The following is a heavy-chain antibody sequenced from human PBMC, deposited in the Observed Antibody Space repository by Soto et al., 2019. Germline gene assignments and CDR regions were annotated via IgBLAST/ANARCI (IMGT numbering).Heavy chain of an antibody. D-gene: IGHD2-21*01. J-gene: IGHJ4*02. CDR2: IRPSGGRT. Sequence: QVHLVQSGAEVKKPGASVKVSCKASGYTFTNYYIHWVRQAPGQGLEWLGIIRPSGGRTEYAQRFQGRVTMTRDTSTSTVYMALTSLTAEDTAVYYCAREPNESYFFDYWGQGTLVTVS. CDR1: GYTFTNYY. V-gene: IGHV1-46*01. CDR3: AREPNESYFFDY.